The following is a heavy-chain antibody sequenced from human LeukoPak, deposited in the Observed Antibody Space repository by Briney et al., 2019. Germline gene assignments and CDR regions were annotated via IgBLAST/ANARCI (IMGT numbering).Heavy chain of an antibody. CDR3: ARGYGSGSYNNWFDP. Sequence: GASVKVSCKASGYTFTSYGISWVRQAPGQGLEWMGWINPNSGGTNYAQKFQGWVTMTRDTSISTAYMELSRLRSDDTAVYYCARGYGSGSYNNWFDPWGQGTLVTVSS. CDR1: GYTFTSYG. CDR2: INPNSGGT. V-gene: IGHV1-2*04. J-gene: IGHJ5*02. D-gene: IGHD3-10*01.